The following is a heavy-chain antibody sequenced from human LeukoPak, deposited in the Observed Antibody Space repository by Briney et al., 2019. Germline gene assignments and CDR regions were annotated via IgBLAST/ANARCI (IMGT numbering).Heavy chain of an antibody. CDR1: GGSISSYY. J-gene: IGHJ5*02. CDR2: IYYSGSA. D-gene: IGHD5-24*01. V-gene: IGHV4-59*01. CDR3: ARGLDGYNLA. Sequence: SETLSLTCTVSGGSISSYYCSWIRQPPGKELEWIGYIYYSGSANYNPSLKSRVTISVDTSKNQFSLKLSSVTAADTAVYYCARGLDGYNLAWGQGTLVTVSS.